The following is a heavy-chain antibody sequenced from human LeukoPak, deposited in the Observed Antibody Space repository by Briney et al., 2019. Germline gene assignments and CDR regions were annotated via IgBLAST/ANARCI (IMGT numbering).Heavy chain of an antibody. CDR2: IYYSGST. V-gene: IGHV4-59*01. CDR1: GGSISSYY. J-gene: IGHJ4*02. Sequence: SETLSLTCTVSGGSISSYYWSWIRQPPGKGLEWIGYIYYSGSTNYNPSLKSRVTISVDTSKNQFSLKLSSVTAADTAVYYCAGGLRTQSFDYWGQGTLVTVSS. CDR3: AGGLRTQSFDY.